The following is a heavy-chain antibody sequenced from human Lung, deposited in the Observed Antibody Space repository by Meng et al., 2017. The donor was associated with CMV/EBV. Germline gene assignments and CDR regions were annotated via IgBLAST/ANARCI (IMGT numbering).Heavy chain of an antibody. J-gene: IGHJ4*02. Sequence: SCAASGLSVSSKYMSWVRQAPGKGLEWVSVIYSNNNTYYADSVKGRLTISRDNSKNTLYFKMNSLRDEDTAVYYCARVVGLHFDYWGRGTLVNGAS. V-gene: IGHV3-53*01. CDR3: ARVVGLHFDY. CDR2: IYSNNNT. CDR1: GLSVSSKY. D-gene: IGHD1-26*01.